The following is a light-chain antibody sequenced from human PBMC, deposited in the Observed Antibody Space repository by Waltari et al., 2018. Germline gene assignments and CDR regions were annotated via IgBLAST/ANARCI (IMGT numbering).Light chain of an antibody. CDR3: QHYVRLPVT. V-gene: IGKV3-20*01. CDR2: GAS. J-gene: IGKJ1*01. CDR1: QSVSRT. Sequence: EIVLTQSPGTLSLSPGERATLSGRASQSVSRTLAWYQQKPGQAPRLLIYGASTRATGIPDRFSGSGSGTDFSLTISRLGPEDFAVYYCQHYVRLPVTFGQGTKVEIK.